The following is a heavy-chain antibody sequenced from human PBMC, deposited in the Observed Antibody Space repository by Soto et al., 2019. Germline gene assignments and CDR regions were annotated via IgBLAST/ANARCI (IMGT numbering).Heavy chain of an antibody. Sequence: QVQLVQSGAEVKKPGASVKVSCKASGYTFTSYAMHWVRQAPGQRLEWMEWINAGNGNTKYSQKFQGRVTITRDTSASTAYMELSSLRSEDTAVYYCARLPWNHRGMDVWGQGTTVTVSS. CDR1: GYTFTSYA. CDR2: INAGNGNT. CDR3: ARLPWNHRGMDV. D-gene: IGHD1-1*01. J-gene: IGHJ6*02. V-gene: IGHV1-3*01.